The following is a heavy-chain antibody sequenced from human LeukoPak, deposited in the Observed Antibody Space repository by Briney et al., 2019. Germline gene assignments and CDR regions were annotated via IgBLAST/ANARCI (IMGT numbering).Heavy chain of an antibody. J-gene: IGHJ6*03. D-gene: IGHD2-15*01. V-gene: IGHV3-23*01. Sequence: RTGGSLRLSCAASGFTFSTYAMSWVRQAPGKGLEWVSGISGSGDNTNYADSVKGRFTISRDNSKNTLSLQMSSLRAEDTAVYYCARDRSCTGGSCYMDVWGRGTTVTVSS. CDR3: ARDRSCTGGSCYMDV. CDR2: ISGSGDNT. CDR1: GFTFSTYA.